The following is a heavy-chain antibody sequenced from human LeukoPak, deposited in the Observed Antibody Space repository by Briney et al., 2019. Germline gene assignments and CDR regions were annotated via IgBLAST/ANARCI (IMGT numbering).Heavy chain of an antibody. V-gene: IGHV3-30*04. D-gene: IGHD6-6*01. CDR2: ISYEGSNK. CDR3: ARASGISIAARHSDY. CDR1: GLTFSSYA. Sequence: GGSLRLSCAASGLTFSSYAMHSVRQAPGKGLEWGAVISYEGSNKSSADSVKGRFTFSRDNSKHTLYLQMNCLRAEDTAVYYCARASGISIAARHSDYWGQGTLVTVSS. J-gene: IGHJ4*02.